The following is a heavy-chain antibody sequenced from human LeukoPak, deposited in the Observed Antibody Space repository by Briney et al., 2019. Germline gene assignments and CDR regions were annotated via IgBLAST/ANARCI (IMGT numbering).Heavy chain of an antibody. CDR2: IYYSGST. CDR3: ASGDYYDSSGIDY. J-gene: IGHJ4*02. V-gene: IGHV4-59*01. Sequence: PSETLSLTCTVSGGSISSYYWSWIRQPPGKGLEWIGYIYYSGSTNYNPSLKSRVTISVDTSKNQFSLKLSSVTAADTAVYYCASGDYYDSSGIDYWGQGTLVTVSS. CDR1: GGSISSYY. D-gene: IGHD3-22*01.